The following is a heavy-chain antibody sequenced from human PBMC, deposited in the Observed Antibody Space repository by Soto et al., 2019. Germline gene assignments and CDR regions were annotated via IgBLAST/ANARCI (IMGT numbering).Heavy chain of an antibody. CDR2: IKSKTDGGTT. Sequence: GSLRLSCAASGFTFSNAWMSWVRQAPGKGLEWVGRIKSKTDGGTTDYAAPVKGRFTISRDDSKNTLYLQMNSLKTEDTAVYYCARDPAVTTYFDYWGQGSLVTVSS. CDR1: GFTFSNAW. J-gene: IGHJ4*02. D-gene: IGHD4-17*01. V-gene: IGHV3-15*01. CDR3: ARDPAVTTYFDY.